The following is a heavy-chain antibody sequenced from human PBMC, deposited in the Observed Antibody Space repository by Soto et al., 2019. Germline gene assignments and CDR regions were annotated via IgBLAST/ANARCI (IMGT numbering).Heavy chain of an antibody. V-gene: IGHV3-74*01. CDR1: GFTFSYYW. CDR3: ARTITSSHRFDD. CDR2: INSDGNTI. D-gene: IGHD1-20*01. J-gene: IGHJ4*02. Sequence: GGSLRLCCAASGFTFSYYWMNWVRQAPGKGLVWVSRINSDGNTITYADSVKGRFTISRDNAKNTLYLQVDNLRVEDTAVYYCARTITSSHRFDDWGQGTVVTVSS.